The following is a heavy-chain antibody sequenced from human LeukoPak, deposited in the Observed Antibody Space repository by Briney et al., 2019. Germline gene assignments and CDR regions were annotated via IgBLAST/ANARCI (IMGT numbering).Heavy chain of an antibody. CDR1: GYTFTSYG. J-gene: IGHJ4*02. V-gene: IGHV1-18*01. CDR3: ARAVTTVTTGLFDY. D-gene: IGHD4-17*01. Sequence: ASVKVSCKASGYTFTSYGISWVRQAPGQGLEWMGWISGYSGNTNYAPKLRGRVTMTTDTSTSTAYMELRSLRSDDTAVYYCARAVTTVTTGLFDYWGQGTLVTVSS. CDR2: ISGYSGNT.